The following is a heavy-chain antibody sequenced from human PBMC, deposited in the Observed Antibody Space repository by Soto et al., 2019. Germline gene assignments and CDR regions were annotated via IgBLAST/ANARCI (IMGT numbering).Heavy chain of an antibody. CDR3: AKDRRSSWSFDY. J-gene: IGHJ4*02. Sequence: GGSLRLSCAASGFTFSDYWMHWVRQAPGEGLVWVSRINSNGRTISYADSVKGRFTISRDNSKNTLYLQMNSLRAEDTAVYYCAKDRRSSWSFDYRGQSTLVTVSS. V-gene: IGHV3-74*01. D-gene: IGHD6-13*01. CDR1: GFTFSDYW. CDR2: INSNGRTI.